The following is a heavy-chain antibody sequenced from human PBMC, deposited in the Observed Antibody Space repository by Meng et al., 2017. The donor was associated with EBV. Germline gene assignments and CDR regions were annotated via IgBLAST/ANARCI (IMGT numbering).Heavy chain of an antibody. V-gene: IGHV1-69*01. D-gene: IGHD3-10*01. J-gene: IGHJ4*02. CDR2: FLPRLGAP. CDR3: ASESGRGYTPDY. CDR1: GGPFRYYA. Sequence: VALVQSAAEVTKPGSSGKVSCKTSGGPFRYYAISWVRQAPGQGLEWLAGFLPRLGAPNYAQKFHGRVKITADESTSTHYMDLSSLRSEDTAIYYCASESGRGYTPDYWGQGTLVTVSS.